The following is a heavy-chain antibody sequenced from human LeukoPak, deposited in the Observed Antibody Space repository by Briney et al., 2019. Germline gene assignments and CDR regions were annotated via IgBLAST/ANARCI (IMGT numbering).Heavy chain of an antibody. CDR3: ATWGRAAVAGTDHYYYMDV. Sequence: SETLSLTCSVSDYIISSGNYWGWIRQPPGQGLEWIASVSYSGSTYYSPSLKSRVTISVDTSKNQFSLKLSSVTAADTAVYYCATWGRAAVAGTDHYYYMDVWGKGTTVTISS. CDR1: DYIISSGNY. V-gene: IGHV4-38-2*02. CDR2: VSYSGST. D-gene: IGHD6-19*01. J-gene: IGHJ6*03.